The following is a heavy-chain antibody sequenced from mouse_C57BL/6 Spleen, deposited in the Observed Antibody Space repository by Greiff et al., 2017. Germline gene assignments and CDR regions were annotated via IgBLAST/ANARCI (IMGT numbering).Heavy chain of an antibody. CDR3: STSGSRYFDV. V-gene: IGHV14-4*01. J-gene: IGHJ1*03. Sequence: EVHVQQSGAELVRPGASVKLSCTASGFTFTDYYMHWVKQRPEQGLEWIGCIDPENGDTEYASKFQGKATITADTSSNTAYLQLSSLTSEDTAVYYGSTSGSRYFDVWGTGTTVTVAS. CDR1: GFTFTDYY. CDR2: IDPENGDT. D-gene: IGHD3-1*01.